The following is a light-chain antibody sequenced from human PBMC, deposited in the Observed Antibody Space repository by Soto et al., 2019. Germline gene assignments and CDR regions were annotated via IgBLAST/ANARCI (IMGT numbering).Light chain of an antibody. Sequence: DIQMTQSPSSLSASVGDRVTITCQASQYISTYLNWYQHKSGKAPKLLIYDTSNLQAGVPSRFSGSGFGTDFTFTISSLQPEDIGTYYCQQYDNLFTFGPGTKVDIK. CDR1: QYISTY. CDR3: QQYDNLFT. J-gene: IGKJ3*01. V-gene: IGKV1-33*01. CDR2: DTS.